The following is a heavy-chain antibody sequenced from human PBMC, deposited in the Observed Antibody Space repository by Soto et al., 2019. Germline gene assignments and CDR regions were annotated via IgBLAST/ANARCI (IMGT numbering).Heavy chain of an antibody. D-gene: IGHD4-17*01. CDR2: ISQSGSVK. J-gene: IGHJ4*02. Sequence: QVQLVESGGTLVKPGGSLRVSCLASGFRFSDWYMGWIRQAPGKGLEWVSSISQSGSVKKYADSVKGRFTISKDSAKKSLYLQMDGLTAEDTAVYYCARDFRMYGDYFDHWGQGTVVTVSS. CDR3: ARDFRMYGDYFDH. CDR1: GFRFSDWY. V-gene: IGHV3-11*01.